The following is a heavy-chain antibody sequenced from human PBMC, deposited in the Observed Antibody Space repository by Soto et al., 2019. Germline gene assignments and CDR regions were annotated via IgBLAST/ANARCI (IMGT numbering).Heavy chain of an antibody. CDR1: GDPVSSGSYY. Sequence: SETLSLTCSVSGDPVSSGSYYCTWVRQHPVKGLEWIGYIYHTGSTCYNPSLQSRLIMSIDTSKNQFSLHLYSVTAADTAVYFCAAKLGTTHYFDFWGQGSLVTVS. D-gene: IGHD7-27*01. J-gene: IGHJ4*02. CDR3: AAKLGTTHYFDF. CDR2: IYHTGST. V-gene: IGHV4-31*03.